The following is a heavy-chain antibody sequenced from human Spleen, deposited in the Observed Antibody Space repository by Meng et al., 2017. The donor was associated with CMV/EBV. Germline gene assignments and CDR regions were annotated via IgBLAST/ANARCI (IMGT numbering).Heavy chain of an antibody. CDR3: AMVLTSRTFPDATD. CDR2: ISSSSSYI. J-gene: IGHJ4*02. D-gene: IGHD4/OR15-4a*01. V-gene: IGHV3-21*01. Sequence: GESLKISCAASGFSFSDYAMNWVRQAPGKGLEWVSSISSSSSYIYYADSVKGRFTISRDNAKNSLYLQMNSLRAEDTAVYYCAMVLTSRTFPDATDWGQGTLVTVSS. CDR1: GFSFSDYA.